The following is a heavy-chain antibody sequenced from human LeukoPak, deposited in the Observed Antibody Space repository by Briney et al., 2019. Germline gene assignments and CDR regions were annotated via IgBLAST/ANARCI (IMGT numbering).Heavy chain of an antibody. CDR2: INANSGTT. J-gene: IGHJ3*02. CDR3: AMSYDSSGYDAFDI. D-gene: IGHD3-22*01. V-gene: IGHV3-23*01. CDR1: GFAFSVYA. Sequence: GGSLRLSCTASGFAFSVYAMSWLRQPPGKGLEWVSTINANSGTTSYAASVRGRFTISRDNAKNTLYLQMNSVRAEDTAVYYCAMSYDSSGYDAFDIWGQGTMVTVSS.